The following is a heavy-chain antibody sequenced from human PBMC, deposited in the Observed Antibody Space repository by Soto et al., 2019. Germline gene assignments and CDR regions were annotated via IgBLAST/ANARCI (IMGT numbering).Heavy chain of an antibody. V-gene: IGHV3-30-3*01. J-gene: IGHJ6*02. D-gene: IGHD7-27*01. CDR3: ARPNRHYYYYGMDV. CDR1: GFTFSSYA. CDR2: ISYDGSNK. Sequence: GGSLRLSCAASGFTFSSYAMHWVRQAPGKGLEWVAVISYDGSNKYYADSVKGRFTISRGNSKNTLYLQMNSLRAEDTAVYYCARPNRHYYYYGMDVWGQGTTVTVSS.